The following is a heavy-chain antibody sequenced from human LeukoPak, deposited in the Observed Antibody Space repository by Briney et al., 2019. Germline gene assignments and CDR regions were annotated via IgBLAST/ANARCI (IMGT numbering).Heavy chain of an antibody. V-gene: IGHV3-21*01. Sequence: GGSLRLSCAASGFTFSSYSMNWVRQAPGKGLEWVSSISRSSSYIYYADSVKGRFTTSRDNAKNSLYLQMNSLRAEDTAVYYCATITPTVTTVYFDYWGQGTLVTVSS. CDR2: ISRSSSYI. CDR3: ATITPTVTTVYFDY. CDR1: GFTFSSYS. J-gene: IGHJ4*02. D-gene: IGHD4-17*01.